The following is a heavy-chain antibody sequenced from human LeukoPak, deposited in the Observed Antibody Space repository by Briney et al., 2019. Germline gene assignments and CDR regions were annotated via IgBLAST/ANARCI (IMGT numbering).Heavy chain of an antibody. CDR1: GGSISSGGYS. CDR2: IYHSGST. V-gene: IGHV4-30-2*01. Sequence: SETLSLTCAVSGGSISSGGYSWSWIRQPPGKGLEWIGYIYHSGSTYYNPSLKSRVTISVDRSKNQFSLKLSSVTAADTAVYYCARFGGYFDYWGQGTLVSVSS. J-gene: IGHJ4*02. D-gene: IGHD2-15*01. CDR3: ARFGGYFDY.